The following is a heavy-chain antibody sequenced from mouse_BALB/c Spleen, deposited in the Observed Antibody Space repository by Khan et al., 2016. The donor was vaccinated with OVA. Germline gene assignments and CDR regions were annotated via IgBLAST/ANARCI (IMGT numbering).Heavy chain of an antibody. CDR3: ARRTSLYTMDY. V-gene: IGHV1-4*01. Sequence: QVQLQQSGTELARPGASVKMSCKASGYTFTSYTIHWVKQRPGQGLEWIGYITPRSNFTNYNQKFNGKATLTADKSSNTAYMQLSSLTSEDSAVYYCARRTSLYTMDYWGQGTSVTVSS. J-gene: IGHJ4*01. CDR1: GYTFTSYT. CDR2: ITPRSNFT.